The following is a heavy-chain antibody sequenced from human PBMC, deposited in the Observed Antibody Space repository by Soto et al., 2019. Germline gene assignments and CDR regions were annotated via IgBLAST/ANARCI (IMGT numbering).Heavy chain of an antibody. V-gene: IGHV3-30-3*01. CDR1: GFTFSSYA. CDR3: AVPYLYSSSTFDT. Sequence: GGSLRLSCAASGFTFSSYAMHWVRQAPGKGLEWVAVISYDGSNKYYADSVKGRFTISRDNSKNTLYLQMNSLRAEDTAVYYCAVPYLYSSSTFDTWGQGTMVTVSS. D-gene: IGHD6-6*01. J-gene: IGHJ3*02. CDR2: ISYDGSNK.